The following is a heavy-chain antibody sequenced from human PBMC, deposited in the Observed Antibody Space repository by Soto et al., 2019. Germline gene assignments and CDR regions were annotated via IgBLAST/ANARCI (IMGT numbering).Heavy chain of an antibody. V-gene: IGHV3-74*01. J-gene: IGHJ5*02. CDR2: INTDGSNT. Sequence: PGGSLRLSCSASGLTFNRYWMHWVRHAPGKGLVWVAHINTDGSNTNYADSVKCRFTISRNNAKSTLFLLMNSLRDEDTAVYYCAREYWSGGNCYTYYFDPWGQGIPVTVSS. D-gene: IGHD2-15*01. CDR3: AREYWSGGNCYTYYFDP. CDR1: GLTFNRYW.